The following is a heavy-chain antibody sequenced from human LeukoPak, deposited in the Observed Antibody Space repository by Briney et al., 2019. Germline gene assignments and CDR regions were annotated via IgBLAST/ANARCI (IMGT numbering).Heavy chain of an antibody. V-gene: IGHV5-51*01. CDR1: GYSFTNYW. Sequence: GESLKISCKGSGYSFTNYWIGWVRQMPGKGLEWMGIIYPGDSDTRYSPSFQGQVTISADKSISTAYLQWSSLKASDTAMYYCARRIPLRYFDWLPGTIDYWGQGTLVTVSS. J-gene: IGHJ4*02. D-gene: IGHD3-9*01. CDR2: IYPGDSDT. CDR3: ARRIPLRYFDWLPGTIDY.